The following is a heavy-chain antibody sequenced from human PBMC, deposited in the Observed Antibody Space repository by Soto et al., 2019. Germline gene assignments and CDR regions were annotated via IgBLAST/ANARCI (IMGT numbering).Heavy chain of an antibody. CDR2: IIPIFGTA. Sequence: QVQLVQSGAEVKKPGSSVKVSCKASGGTFSSYAISWVRQAPGHGLEWMGGIIPIFGTANYEQKFQGRVTITADESTSTAYMELSSLRAEDTAVYYCARDPRIAARPNTYYYGMDVWGQGTTVTVSS. V-gene: IGHV1-69*01. CDR3: ARDPRIAARPNTYYYGMDV. D-gene: IGHD6-6*01. J-gene: IGHJ6*02. CDR1: GGTFSSYA.